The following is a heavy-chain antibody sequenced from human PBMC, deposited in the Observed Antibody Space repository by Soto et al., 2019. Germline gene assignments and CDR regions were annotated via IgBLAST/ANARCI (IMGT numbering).Heavy chain of an antibody. Sequence: LSLTCTVSGGSISSGDYYWSWIRQPPGKGLEWIGYIYYSGSTNYNPSLKSRVTISVDTSKNQFSLKLSSVTAADTAVYYCARVVRFLEWETMDVWGQGTTVTVSS. D-gene: IGHD3-3*01. V-gene: IGHV4-61*08. CDR2: IYYSGST. CDR3: ARVVRFLEWETMDV. J-gene: IGHJ6*02. CDR1: GGSISSGDYY.